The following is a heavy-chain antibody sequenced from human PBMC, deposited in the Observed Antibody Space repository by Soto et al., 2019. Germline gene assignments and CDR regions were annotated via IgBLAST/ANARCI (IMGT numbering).Heavy chain of an antibody. J-gene: IGHJ3*01. CDR2: ISDPGTST. V-gene: IGHV3-23*01. CDR3: AKSLVTPSDAFDL. CDR1: GFTFGNYA. Sequence: GGCLRLSCAASGFTFGNYAMNWVRQAPGKGLEWISSISDPGTSTYYANSVKGRFSMSRDNSKNTLFLQMNRLRADDTAVYFCAKSLVTPSDAFDLWGRGTLVTVSS. D-gene: IGHD2-21*02.